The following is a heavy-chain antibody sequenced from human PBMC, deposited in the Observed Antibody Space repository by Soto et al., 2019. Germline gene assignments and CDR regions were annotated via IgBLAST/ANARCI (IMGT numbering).Heavy chain of an antibody. CDR3: ARTQNTVTTYWYFDL. J-gene: IGHJ2*01. D-gene: IGHD4-17*01. CDR2: VNWNGGIT. Sequence: GGSLRLSCAASGFNFDAYGMSWVRQIPGKGLEWVSTVNWNGGITGYADSVKGRFTISRDDAKKSLYLQMNSLRGEDTAFYYCARTQNTVTTYWYFDLWGRGTLVTVSS. CDR1: GFNFDAYG. V-gene: IGHV3-20*04.